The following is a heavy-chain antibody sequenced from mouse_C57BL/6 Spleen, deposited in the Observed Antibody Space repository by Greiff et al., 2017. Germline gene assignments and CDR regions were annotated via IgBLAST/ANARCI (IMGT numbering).Heavy chain of an antibody. CDR1: GFNIKDDY. CDR3: TTTRVTSAY. J-gene: IGHJ3*01. V-gene: IGHV14-4*01. D-gene: IGHD2-2*01. Sequence: EVMLVESGAELVRPGASVKLSCTASGFNIKDDYMHWVKQRPEQGLEWIGWIDPENGDTEYASKFQGKATITADTSSNTAYLQLSSLTSEDTAVYYCTTTRVTSAYWGQGTLVTVSA. CDR2: IDPENGDT.